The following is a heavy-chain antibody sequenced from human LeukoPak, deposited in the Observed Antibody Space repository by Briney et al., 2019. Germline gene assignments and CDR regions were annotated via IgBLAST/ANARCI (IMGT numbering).Heavy chain of an antibody. Sequence: GESLKISCKGSGHSFSNYRIAWVRQMPGKGLGWVGIIDSVDSDTGYSPSFQGQVTISADKSISTAYLQWSSLKASDTAMYFCARLDTSGSDYFQYWGQGTLVTVSS. V-gene: IGHV5-51*01. J-gene: IGHJ1*01. CDR3: ARLDTSGSDYFQY. CDR1: GHSFSNYR. CDR2: IDSVDSDT. D-gene: IGHD6-19*01.